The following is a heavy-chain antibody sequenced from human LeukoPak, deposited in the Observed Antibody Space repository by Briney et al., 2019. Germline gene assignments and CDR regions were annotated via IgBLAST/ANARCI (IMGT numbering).Heavy chain of an antibody. CDR2: IYYSGST. J-gene: IGHJ3*02. D-gene: IGHD3-3*01. CDR1: GGSISSGGYY. CDR3: ASSIYDFWSGRTFDAFDI. V-gene: IGHV4-31*03. Sequence: SSQTLTLTCTVSGGSISSGGYYWSWIRQHPGKGLEWIGYIYYSGSTYYNPSLKSRVTISVDTSKNQFSLKLSSVTAADTAVYHCASSIYDFWSGRTFDAFDIWGQGTMVTVSS.